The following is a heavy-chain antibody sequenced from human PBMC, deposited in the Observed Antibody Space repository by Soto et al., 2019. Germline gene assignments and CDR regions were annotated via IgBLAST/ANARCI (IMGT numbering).Heavy chain of an antibody. CDR3: ARVHFWEWELNWFDP. CDR1: GFTFSSYE. Sequence: EVQLVESGGGLVQPGGSLRLSCAASGFTFSSYEMNWVRQAPGKGLEWVSYISSSGSTIYYADSVKGRFTISRDNAKNSLYLQMNSLRAEDTAVYYCARVHFWEWELNWFDPWGQGTLVTVSS. J-gene: IGHJ5*02. D-gene: IGHD1-26*01. V-gene: IGHV3-48*03. CDR2: ISSSGSTI.